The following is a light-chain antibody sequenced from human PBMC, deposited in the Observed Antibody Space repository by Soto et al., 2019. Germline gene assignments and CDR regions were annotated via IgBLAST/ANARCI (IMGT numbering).Light chain of an antibody. CDR1: QGISSY. Sequence: DIQLTQSPSFLSTSVGDRVTITCRASQGISSYLAWYQQKPGKAPRLVIYAASTLQSGVPSRFSGSGSGTEFTLTISSLQPEDFVTYYCQQVNSFPLTFGQGTRLEIK. V-gene: IGKV1-9*01. J-gene: IGKJ5*01. CDR3: QQVNSFPLT. CDR2: AAS.